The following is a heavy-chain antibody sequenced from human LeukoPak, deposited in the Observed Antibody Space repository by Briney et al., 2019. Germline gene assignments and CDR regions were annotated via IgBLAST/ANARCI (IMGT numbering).Heavy chain of an antibody. Sequence: PGGSLRLSCAASGFTFSTYGMHWVRQTPGKGLEWVAFIRYDGSNKVYVVSVKGRFTISRDNSKNTLYLQMDSLRAEDTAVYYCAKSCSGGSCFPDSWGQGTLVTVSS. D-gene: IGHD2-15*01. V-gene: IGHV3-30*02. CDR3: AKSCSGGSCFPDS. CDR2: IRYDGSNK. J-gene: IGHJ4*02. CDR1: GFTFSTYG.